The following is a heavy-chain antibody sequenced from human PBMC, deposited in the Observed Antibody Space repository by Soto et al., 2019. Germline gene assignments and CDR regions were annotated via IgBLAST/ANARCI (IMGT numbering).Heavy chain of an antibody. CDR3: AREGDTIFGVVTYNWFDP. J-gene: IGHJ5*02. CDR1: GFTFSSHW. D-gene: IGHD3-3*01. V-gene: IGHV3-7*01. CDR2: IKQDGSEK. Sequence: GGSLRLPCAASGFTFSSHWRSWVRQATGKGLEWVANIKQDGSEKYYVDSVKGRFTISRDNAKNSLYLQMNSLRAEDTAVYYCAREGDTIFGVVTYNWFDPWGQGTLVTVSS.